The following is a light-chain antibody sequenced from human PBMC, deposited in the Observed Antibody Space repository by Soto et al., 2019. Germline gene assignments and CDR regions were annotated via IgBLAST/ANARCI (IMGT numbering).Light chain of an antibody. V-gene: IGLV2-14*01. CDR3: SSYTSSSTVV. J-gene: IGLJ2*01. CDR1: SSDVGGYNY. Sequence: QLVLTQPASVSGSPGQSITISCTGTSSDVGGYNYVSWYQQHPGKAPKLMIYEVSNRPSGVSNRFSGSESGNTASLTISGLQTEDEANYYCSSYTSSSTVVFGGGTKLTVL. CDR2: EVS.